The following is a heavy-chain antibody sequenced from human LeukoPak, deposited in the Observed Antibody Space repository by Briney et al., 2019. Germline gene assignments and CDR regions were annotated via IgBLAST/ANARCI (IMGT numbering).Heavy chain of an antibody. CDR1: GCPISSSY. Sequence: PSETLSLTCTASGCPISSSYWNWIRQPPGKGLEWIGRIYTSVSTNNNPSPKRRVTMSVDTSKNQCSLKLISVTAADTAVYYCARGGYCSGGSCYYLFDDWGEGTLVTVSS. V-gene: IGHV4-4*07. J-gene: IGHJ4*02. CDR3: ARGGYCSGGSCYYLFDD. CDR2: IYTSVST. D-gene: IGHD2-15*01.